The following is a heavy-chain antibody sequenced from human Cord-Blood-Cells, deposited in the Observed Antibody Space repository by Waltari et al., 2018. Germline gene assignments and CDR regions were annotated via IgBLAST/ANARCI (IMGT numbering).Heavy chain of an antibody. CDR3: ASFERGSAGY. D-gene: IGHD3-9*01. CDR1: GGSISSSSYY. J-gene: IGHJ4*02. CDR2: IYYSGST. Sequence: QLQLQESGPGLVKPSETLSLTCTVSGGSISSSSYYWGWIRQPPGKGLEWVGSIYYSGSTYYNPSLKSRVTISVDTSKNQFSLKLSSVTAADTAVYYCASFERGSAGYWGQGTLVTVSS. V-gene: IGHV4-39*07.